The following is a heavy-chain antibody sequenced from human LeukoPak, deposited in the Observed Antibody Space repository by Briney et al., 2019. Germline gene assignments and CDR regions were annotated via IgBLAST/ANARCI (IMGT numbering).Heavy chain of an antibody. J-gene: IGHJ4*02. D-gene: IGHD3-16*02. Sequence: GGSLRLSCTASGFIFSHAWMNWVRQAAGKGLQWLGRIRSGGAREYAAPAQGRFTISRDDSRNTGYLEMNNRDTDDTAVYFCAVDTPVIDAQIDYWGQGTLVTVSS. CDR1: GFIFSHAW. V-gene: IGHV3-15*01. CDR3: AVDTPVIDAQIDY. CDR2: IRSGGAR.